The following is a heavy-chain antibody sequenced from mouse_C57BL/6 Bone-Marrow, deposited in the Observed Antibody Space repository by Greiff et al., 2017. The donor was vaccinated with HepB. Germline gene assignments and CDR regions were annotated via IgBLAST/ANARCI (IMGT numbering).Heavy chain of an antibody. J-gene: IGHJ3*01. CDR2: INPYNGGT. V-gene: IGHV1-19*01. CDR3: ARLLRSPRFAY. D-gene: IGHD1-1*01. Sequence: EVQLQQSGPVLVKPGASVKMSCKASGYTFTDYYMNWVKQSHGKSLEWIGVINPYNGGTSYNQKFKGTATLTVDKSSSTAYMELNSLTSEDSAVYYCARLLRSPRFAYWGQGTLVTVSA. CDR1: GYTFTDYY.